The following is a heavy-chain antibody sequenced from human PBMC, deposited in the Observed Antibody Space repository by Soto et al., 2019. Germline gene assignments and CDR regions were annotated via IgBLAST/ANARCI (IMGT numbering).Heavy chain of an antibody. Sequence: SETLSLTCTVSGGSISSDYWSWIRQPPGRGLEWIGHIFYSGSTNYNPALKSRVTISVDTSKSQFSLKLSSVTAADTAVYYCAKDSGNTYGYFRCFNPWGQETLFTFSS. J-gene: IGHJ5*02. V-gene: IGHV4-59*01. D-gene: IGHD5-18*01. CDR2: IFYSGST. CDR1: GGSISSDY. CDR3: AKDSGNTYGYFRCFNP.